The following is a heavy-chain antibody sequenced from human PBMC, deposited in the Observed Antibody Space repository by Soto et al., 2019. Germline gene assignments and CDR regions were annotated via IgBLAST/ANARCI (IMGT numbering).Heavy chain of an antibody. J-gene: IGHJ6*02. V-gene: IGHV1-69*13. CDR3: ARGFSSTILGLYYYYGMDV. CDR1: GGTFSSYA. Sequence: GASVKVSCKASGGTFSSYAISWVRQAPGQGLEWMGGIIPIFGTANYAQKFQGRVTITAGESTSTAYMELSSLRSEDTAVYYCARGFSSTILGLYYYYGMDVWGQGTTVTVSS. CDR2: IIPIFGTA. D-gene: IGHD2-2*01.